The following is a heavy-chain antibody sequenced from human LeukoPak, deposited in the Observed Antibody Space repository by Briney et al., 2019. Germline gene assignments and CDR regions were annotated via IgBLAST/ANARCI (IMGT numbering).Heavy chain of an antibody. J-gene: IGHJ4*02. V-gene: IGHV3-30*02. CDR2: AQSDGRLQ. D-gene: IGHD3-22*01. Sequence: PGGSLRLSCAASGFSFSTYGMHWVRQAPGKGLEWVAAAQSDGRLQYYADSVKGRFTISKDISKSTLYVQMNSLRAEDTAVYYCATGGGFYYGHWGQGTLVTVSS. CDR3: ATGGGFYYGH. CDR1: GFSFSTYG.